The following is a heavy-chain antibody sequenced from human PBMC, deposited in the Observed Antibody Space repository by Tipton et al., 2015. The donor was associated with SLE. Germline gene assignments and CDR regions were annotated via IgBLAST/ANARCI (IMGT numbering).Heavy chain of an antibody. CDR2: INPTGGST. Sequence: QSGAEVKKPGASVKVSCKASGYTFTGYYMHWVRQAPGQGLEWMGIINPTGGSTVYAQKFQGRVTMTRDTSTNTVYMELSSLKSDDTAVYYCARNRGYSTIWSTGDWFDPWGQGTLVTVSS. CDR3: ARNRGYSTIWSTGDWFDP. CDR1: GYTFTGYY. V-gene: IGHV1-46*01. D-gene: IGHD5-18*01. J-gene: IGHJ5*02.